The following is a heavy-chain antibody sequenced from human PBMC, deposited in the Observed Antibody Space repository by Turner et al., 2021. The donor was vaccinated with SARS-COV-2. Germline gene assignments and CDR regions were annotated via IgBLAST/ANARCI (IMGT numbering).Heavy chain of an antibody. CDR1: GGSISSSSYY. CDR3: ARVVVLRRAYFDY. V-gene: IGHV4-39*07. Sequence: QLQLQESGPGLVKPSETLSLTCTVSGGSISSSSYYWGWIRQPPGKGLEWIGSIYYSGSTYYNPSLKSRVTISVDTSKNQFSLKLTSVTAADTAVYYCARVVVLRRAYFDYWGQGTLVTVSS. CDR2: IYYSGST. J-gene: IGHJ4*02. D-gene: IGHD2-8*01.